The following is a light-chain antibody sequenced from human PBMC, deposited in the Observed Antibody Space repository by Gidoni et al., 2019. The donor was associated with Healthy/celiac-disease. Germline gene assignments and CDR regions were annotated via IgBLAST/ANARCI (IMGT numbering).Light chain of an antibody. Sequence: DLQMTQSPSSLSASVGDRVTITCRASQSISSYLYWYQQKPGKAPKLLSYAASSLQSGVPSRFSGSGSGTDFTLTISSLQPEDFATYYCQQSYSTMYTFGQGTKLEIK. V-gene: IGKV1-39*01. CDR1: QSISSY. CDR2: AAS. J-gene: IGKJ2*01. CDR3: QQSYSTMYT.